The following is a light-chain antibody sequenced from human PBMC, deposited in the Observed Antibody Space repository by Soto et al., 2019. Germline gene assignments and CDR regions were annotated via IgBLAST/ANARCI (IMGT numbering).Light chain of an antibody. CDR1: GSGIGTYKY. CDR2: EVR. CDR3: CSYTSSSIRV. Sequence: QSALTQPASVSGSPGQSITLSCTGTGSGIGTYKYVSWFQHQPGKAPKLIIYEVRNRPSGVSNRLSGSKSGNTASLTISGLQADDEADYYCCSYTSSSIRVFGGGTKVTVL. J-gene: IGLJ3*02. V-gene: IGLV2-14*01.